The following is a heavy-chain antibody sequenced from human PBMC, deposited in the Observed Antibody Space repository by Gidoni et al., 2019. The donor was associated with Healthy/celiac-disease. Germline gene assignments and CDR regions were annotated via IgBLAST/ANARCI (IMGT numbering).Heavy chain of an antibody. D-gene: IGHD4-17*01. CDR2: IYYSGST. J-gene: IGHJ5*02. V-gene: IGHV4-31*03. Sequence: QVQLQESGPGLVKPSQTLSLTCTVSGGSISSGGYYWSWIRQHPGKGLEWIGYIYYSGSTYYNPSRKSRVTISVDTSKNQFSLKLSSVTAADTAVYYCARGGVGDYGDGGFDPWGQGTLVTVSS. CDR3: ARGGVGDYGDGGFDP. CDR1: GGSISSGGYY.